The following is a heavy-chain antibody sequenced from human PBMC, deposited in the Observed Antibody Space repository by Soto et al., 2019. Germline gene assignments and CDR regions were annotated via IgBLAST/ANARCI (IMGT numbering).Heavy chain of an antibody. D-gene: IGHD3-10*01. V-gene: IGHV1-2*04. CDR1: GYTFTGYY. CDR2: INPNSGGT. Sequence: QVQLVQSGAEVKKPGASVKVSCKASGYTFTGYYMHWVRQAPGQGLEWMGWINPNSGGTNYAQKFQGWVTMTRDTAITTAYMELSRMRSDDTAVYYCARDGIAMVRGVLFCGMDVWGQGTTVTVSS. J-gene: IGHJ6*02. CDR3: ARDGIAMVRGVLFCGMDV.